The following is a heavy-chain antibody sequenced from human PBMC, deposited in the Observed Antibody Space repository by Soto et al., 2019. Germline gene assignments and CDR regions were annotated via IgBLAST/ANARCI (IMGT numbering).Heavy chain of an antibody. Sequence: SETLSLTCAVSGYSISSGYYWGWIRQPPGKGLEWIGHIYHSGSTYYNPSLKSRVIISEDTSKNQFSLNLKSVTAADTAVYYCARLKGGEMYGDYVADWGQGTLVTVSS. CDR2: IYHSGST. D-gene: IGHD4-17*01. CDR1: GYSISSGYY. V-gene: IGHV4-38-2*01. J-gene: IGHJ4*02. CDR3: ARLKGGEMYGDYVAD.